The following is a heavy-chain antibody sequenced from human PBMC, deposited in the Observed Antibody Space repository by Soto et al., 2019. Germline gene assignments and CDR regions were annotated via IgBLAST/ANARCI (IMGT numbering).Heavy chain of an antibody. CDR1: GGTFSSYA. Sequence: GASVKVSCKASGGTFSSYAISWVRQAPGQGLEWMRGIIPIFGTANYAQKFQGRVTITADESTSTAYMELSSLRSEDTAVYYCARDSTAGSGVEWDWFDPWGQGTLVTVSS. CDR2: IIPIFGTA. V-gene: IGHV1-69*13. CDR3: ARDSTAGSGVEWDWFDP. D-gene: IGHD3-10*01. J-gene: IGHJ5*02.